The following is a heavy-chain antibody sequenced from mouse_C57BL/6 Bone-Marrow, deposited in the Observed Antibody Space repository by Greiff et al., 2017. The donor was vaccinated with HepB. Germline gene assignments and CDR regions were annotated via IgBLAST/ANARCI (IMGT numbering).Heavy chain of an antibody. CDR2: IYPGSGST. D-gene: IGHD1-1*01. CDR1: GYTFTSHW. CDR3: ARGVVAYYAMDY. Sequence: QVQLQQSGAELVKPGASVKMSCKASGYTFTSHWITWVKQRPGQGLEWIGDIYPGSGSTNYNEKFKSKATLTVDTSSSTAYMQLSSLTSEDSAVYYCARGVVAYYAMDYWGQGTSVTVSS. J-gene: IGHJ4*01. V-gene: IGHV1-55*01.